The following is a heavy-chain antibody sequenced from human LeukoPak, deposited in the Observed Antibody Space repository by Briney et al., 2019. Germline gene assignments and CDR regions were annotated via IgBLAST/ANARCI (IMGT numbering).Heavy chain of an antibody. CDR1: GFTFKNYA. CDR2: IKQDGSEK. J-gene: IGHJ4*02. CDR3: ARRALYDY. V-gene: IGHV3-7*01. Sequence: GGSLRLSCVASGFTFKNYAMSWVRQAPGKGLEWVANIKQDGSEKYYVDSVKGRFTISRDNAKNSLYLQMNSLRAEDTAVYYCARRALYDYWGQGTLVTVSS.